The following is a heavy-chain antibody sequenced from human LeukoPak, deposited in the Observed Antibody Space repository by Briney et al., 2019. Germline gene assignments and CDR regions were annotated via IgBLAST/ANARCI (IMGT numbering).Heavy chain of an antibody. CDR2: ISAYNGNT. CDR3: ARQVDTSMALPDY. CDR1: GYTFSSYG. J-gene: IGHJ4*02. V-gene: IGHV1-18*01. Sequence: GASVKLSCNASGYTFSSYGISWVRQAPGQGLEWMGWISAYNGNTNYAQKHRGRVTMTTDTSTSTAYMEVRSLRSDDTAIYYCARQVDTSMALPDYWGQGTLVTVSS. D-gene: IGHD5-18*01.